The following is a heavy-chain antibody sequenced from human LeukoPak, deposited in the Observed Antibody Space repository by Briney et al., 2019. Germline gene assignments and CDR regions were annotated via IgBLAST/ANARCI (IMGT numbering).Heavy chain of an antibody. Sequence: GGSLRLSCAASGFTFSTYSMNWVRQAPGKRLEWVSSISSSSTYIYYADSVKGRFTISRDNAKNSLYLQMNSLRAEDTAVYYCARDLSSSSTAYLHHWGQGTLVTVSS. CDR3: ARDLSSSSTAYLHH. CDR1: GFTFSTYS. J-gene: IGHJ1*01. CDR2: ISSSSTYI. D-gene: IGHD6-6*01. V-gene: IGHV3-21*01.